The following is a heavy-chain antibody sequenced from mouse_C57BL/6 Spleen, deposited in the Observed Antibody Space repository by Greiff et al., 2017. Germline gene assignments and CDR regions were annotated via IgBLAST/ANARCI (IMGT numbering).Heavy chain of an antibody. V-gene: IGHV1-59*01. CDR1: GYTFTSYW. CDR3: ARRGGTTVVATRYFDV. J-gene: IGHJ1*03. D-gene: IGHD1-1*01. CDR2: IDPSDSYT. Sequence: QVQLQHPGAELVRPGTSVKLSCKASGYTFTSYWMHWVKQRPGQGLEWIGVIDPSDSYTNYNQKFKGKATLTVDTSSSTAYMQLSSLTSEDSAVYYCARRGGTTVVATRYFDVWGTGTTVTVSS.